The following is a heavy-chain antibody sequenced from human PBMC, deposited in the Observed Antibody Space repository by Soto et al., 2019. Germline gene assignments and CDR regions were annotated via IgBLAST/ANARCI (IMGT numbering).Heavy chain of an antibody. D-gene: IGHD2-2*01. Sequence: QVPLVQSGAEVKKPGASVKVSCKASGYTFTSYGISWVRQAPGQGLEWMGWISAYNGNTNYAQKLQGRVTMTTDTSTSTAYMELRSLRSNDTAVYYCARGGYCSSTSCPLSSYYYMDVWGKGTTVTVSS. J-gene: IGHJ6*03. CDR3: ARGGYCSSTSCPLSSYYYMDV. CDR2: ISAYNGNT. CDR1: GYTFTSYG. V-gene: IGHV1-18*01.